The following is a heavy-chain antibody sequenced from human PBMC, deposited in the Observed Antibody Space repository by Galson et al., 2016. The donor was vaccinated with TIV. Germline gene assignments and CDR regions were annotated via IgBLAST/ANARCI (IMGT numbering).Heavy chain of an antibody. D-gene: IGHD3-10*01. Sequence: QSGAEVKKPGASVKVSCKASGYTFTGYYMHWVRQAPGQGLEWMGWINPDSGDTNSAQEFQGRVTMTRDTSITTAYMDVSRPRSDDTAVYFCARALNYGMDVWGQGTTVTVSS. J-gene: IGHJ6*02. CDR1: GYTFTGYY. CDR2: INPDSGDT. V-gene: IGHV1-2*02. CDR3: ARALNYGMDV.